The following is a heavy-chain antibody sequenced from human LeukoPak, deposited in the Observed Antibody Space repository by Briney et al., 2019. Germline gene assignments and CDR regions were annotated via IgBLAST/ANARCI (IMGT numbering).Heavy chain of an antibody. V-gene: IGHV1-24*01. J-gene: IGHJ4*02. CDR3: ATACSSTSCYAFDY. Sequence: ASVKVSCKVYGYTLTELSMHWVRQAPGKWLEWMGGFDPEDGETIYAQKFQGRVTMTEDTSTDTAYMELSSLRSEDTAVYYCATACSSTSCYAFDYWGQGTLVTVSS. CDR2: FDPEDGET. CDR1: GYTLTELS. D-gene: IGHD2-2*01.